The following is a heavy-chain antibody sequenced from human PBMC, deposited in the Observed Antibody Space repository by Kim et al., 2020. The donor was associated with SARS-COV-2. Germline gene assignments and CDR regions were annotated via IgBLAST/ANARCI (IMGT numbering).Heavy chain of an antibody. CDR2: IYYSGST. V-gene: IGHV4-31*03. CDR3: ARDNFLRIAAGVGGMDV. D-gene: IGHD6-13*01. CDR1: GGSISSGGYY. Sequence: SETLSLTCTVSGGSISSGGYYWSWIRQHPGKGLEWIGYIYYSGSTYYNPSLKSRVTISVDTSKNQFSLKLSSVTAADTAVYYCARDNFLRIAAGVGGMDVWGQGTTVTVSS. J-gene: IGHJ6*02.